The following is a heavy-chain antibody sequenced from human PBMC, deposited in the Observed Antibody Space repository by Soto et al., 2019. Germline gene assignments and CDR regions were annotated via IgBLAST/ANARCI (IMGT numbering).Heavy chain of an antibody. CDR2: IYYSGST. D-gene: IGHD2-2*01. Sequence: SETLSLTCTVSGGSICSYYWSWIRQPPGKGLEWIGYIYYSGSTNYNPSLKSRVTISVDTSKNQFSLKLSSVTAADTAVYYCARSSTGWWIVVVPAARRSAFDIWGQGTMVT. CDR3: ARSSTGWWIVVVPAARRSAFDI. CDR1: GGSICSYY. V-gene: IGHV4-59*08. J-gene: IGHJ3*02.